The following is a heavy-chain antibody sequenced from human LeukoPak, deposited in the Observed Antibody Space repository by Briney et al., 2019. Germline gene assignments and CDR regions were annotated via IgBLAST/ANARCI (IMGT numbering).Heavy chain of an antibody. D-gene: IGHD2-2*02. CDR2: INPSGGST. CDR3: ARDLAPIYCSSTSCYTTANWFDP. Sequence: ASVKVSCKASGYTFTSYYMHWVRQAPGQGLEWMGIINPSGGSTSYAQKFQGRVTMTRDTSTSTVYMELSSLRSEDTAVYYCARDLAPIYCSSTSCYTTANWFDPWGQGTLVTVSS. J-gene: IGHJ5*02. CDR1: GYTFTSYY. V-gene: IGHV1-46*01.